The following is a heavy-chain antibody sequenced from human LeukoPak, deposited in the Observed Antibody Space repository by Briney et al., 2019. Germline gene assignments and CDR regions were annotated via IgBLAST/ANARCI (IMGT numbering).Heavy chain of an antibody. CDR1: GFTFSSYS. Sequence: PGGSLRLSCAASGFTFSSYSMNWVRQAPGKGLEWVSHITASGTAMFYADSVKGRFTISRDNAKNSLYLQMNSLRAEDTAVYYCARDLSGSGDYWGQGTLVTVSS. CDR2: ITASGTAM. D-gene: IGHD1-26*01. J-gene: IGHJ4*02. CDR3: ARDLSGSGDY. V-gene: IGHV3-48*04.